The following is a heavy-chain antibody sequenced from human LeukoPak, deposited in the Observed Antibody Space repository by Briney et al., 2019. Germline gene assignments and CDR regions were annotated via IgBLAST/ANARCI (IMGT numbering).Heavy chain of an antibody. J-gene: IGHJ4*02. CDR3: ARDGRPLSSGSYVPPNDY. CDR2: INTDTGNP. CDR1: GYTFTTYA. V-gene: IGHV7-4-1*02. Sequence: ASVKVSCKASGYTFTTYAMSWVRQAPGQGLEWMGWINTDTGNPTYAQGFTGRFVFSLDTSVSTAYLQISSLKAEDTAVYYCARDGRPLSSGSYVPPNDYWGQGTLVTVSS. D-gene: IGHD3-10*01.